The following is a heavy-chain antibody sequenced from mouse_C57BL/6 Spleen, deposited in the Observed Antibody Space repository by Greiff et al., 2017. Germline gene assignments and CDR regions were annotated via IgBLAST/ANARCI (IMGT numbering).Heavy chain of an antibody. CDR1: GYAFSSSW. CDR2: IYPGDGDT. J-gene: IGHJ4*01. V-gene: IGHV1-82*01. CDR3: ARRPGNYAMDY. D-gene: IGHD1-1*01. Sequence: QVQLQQSGPELVKPGASVKISCKASGYAFSSSWMNWVKQRPGKGLEWIGRIYPGDGDTNYNGKFKGKATLTADKSSSTAYMQLSSLTSEDSAVYFCARRPGNYAMDYWGQGTSVTVSS.